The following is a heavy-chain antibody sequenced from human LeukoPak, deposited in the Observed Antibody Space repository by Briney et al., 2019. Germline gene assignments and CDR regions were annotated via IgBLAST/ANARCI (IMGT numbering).Heavy chain of an antibody. Sequence: SETLSLTCTVSGGSISSYYWSWIRQPPGKGLEWIGEINHSGSTNYNPSLKSRVTISVDTSKNQFSLKLSSVTAADTAVYYCARRGANWALRWGQGTLVTVSS. J-gene: IGHJ4*02. CDR1: GGSISSYY. V-gene: IGHV4-34*01. CDR2: INHSGST. CDR3: ARRGANWALR. D-gene: IGHD7-27*01.